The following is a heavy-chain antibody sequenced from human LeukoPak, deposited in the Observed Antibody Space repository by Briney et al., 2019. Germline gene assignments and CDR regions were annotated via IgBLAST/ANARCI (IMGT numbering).Heavy chain of an antibody. Sequence: ASVKVSCKASGYTCTGYYMHWVRQAPGQGLEWMGWINPNSGGTNYAQKFQGRVTMTKDTSISTAYMELSRLRSDDTAVYYCARGGDSSGYYTVFDYWGQGTLVTVSS. V-gene: IGHV1-2*02. CDR2: INPNSGGT. D-gene: IGHD3-22*01. CDR3: ARGGDSSGYYTVFDY. CDR1: GYTCTGYY. J-gene: IGHJ4*02.